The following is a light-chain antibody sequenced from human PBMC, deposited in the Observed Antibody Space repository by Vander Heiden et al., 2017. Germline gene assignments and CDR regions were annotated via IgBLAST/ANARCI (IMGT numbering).Light chain of an antibody. Sequence: DLVMTQSSDSLAVSLGERATIKCNSRQGVLNSSNKKNDLAWYQQKPGQTPKLLIYWASTRESGVPDRFSGSGSGTDFTLTISSLQAEDVAVYYCQQYYSTPWTFGQGTKVEIK. CDR3: QQYYSTPWT. J-gene: IGKJ1*01. CDR2: WAS. CDR1: QGVLNSSNKKND. V-gene: IGKV4-1*01.